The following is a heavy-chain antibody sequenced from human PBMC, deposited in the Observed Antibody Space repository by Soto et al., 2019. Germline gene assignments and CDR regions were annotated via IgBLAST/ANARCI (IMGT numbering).Heavy chain of an antibody. J-gene: IGHJ5*02. CDR3: ARVPSNYAFWGGYLGFGP. Sequence: QVQLVQSGAEVKKPGASVKVSCKASGYTFTSYDINWVRQATGQGLEWMGWMNPNSGNTGYAQKFQGRVTMTRNTSISTAYMELSSLRSEDTAVSYCARVPSNYAFWGGYLGFGPWGQGTLVTVSS. D-gene: IGHD3-3*01. V-gene: IGHV1-8*01. CDR1: GYTFTSYD. CDR2: MNPNSGNT.